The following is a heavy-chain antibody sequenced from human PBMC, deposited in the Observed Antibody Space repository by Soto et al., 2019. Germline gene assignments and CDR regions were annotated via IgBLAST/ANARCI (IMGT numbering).Heavy chain of an antibody. CDR2: IIPIFGTA. D-gene: IGHD3-10*01. J-gene: IGHJ6*02. Sequence: GASVKVSCKASGGTFSSYAISWVRQAPGQGLEWMGGIIPIFGTANYAQKFQGRVTITADESTSTAYMELSSLRSEDTAVYYCARTGYYYGSGSYPDYGMDVWGQGTTVSV. CDR3: ARTGYYYGSGSYPDYGMDV. CDR1: GGTFSSYA. V-gene: IGHV1-69*13.